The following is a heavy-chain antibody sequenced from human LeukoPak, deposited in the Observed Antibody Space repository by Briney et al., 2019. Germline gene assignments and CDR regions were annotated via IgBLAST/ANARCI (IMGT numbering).Heavy chain of an antibody. CDR2: IIPILGIA. D-gene: IGHD5-18*01. J-gene: IGHJ4*02. V-gene: IGHV1-69*04. CDR1: GGTFSSYA. Sequence: SVKVSCKASGGTFSSYAISWVRQAPGQGLEWMGRIIPILGIANYAQKFQGRVTITADKSTSTAYMELSSLRSEDTAVYYCARFGYSYGPGGYWGQGTLVTVSS. CDR3: ARFGYSYGPGGY.